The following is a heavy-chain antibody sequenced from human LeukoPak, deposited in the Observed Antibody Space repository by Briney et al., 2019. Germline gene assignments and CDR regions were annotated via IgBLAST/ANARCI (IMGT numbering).Heavy chain of an antibody. V-gene: IGHV3-23*01. CDR2: ISVSGST. CDR3: AKRISSGWSYYFDY. J-gene: IGHJ4*02. Sequence: GGSLRLSCAASGFTLSSYAMSWVRQGPGKGLEWVSAISVSGSTYYADSVKGRFTISRDNSKNTLYLQMNRLRAEDTAVYYCAKRISSGWSYYFDYWGQGTLVTVSS. D-gene: IGHD6-19*01. CDR1: GFTLSSYA.